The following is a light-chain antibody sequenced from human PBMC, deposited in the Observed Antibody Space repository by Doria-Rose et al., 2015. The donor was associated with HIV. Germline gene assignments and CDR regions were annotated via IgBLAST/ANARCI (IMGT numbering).Light chain of an antibody. J-gene: IGKJ5*01. CDR3: QQYGTSQGT. V-gene: IGKV3-20*01. CDR1: QRVKSSY. Sequence: TQSPGTLFLSPGERATLSCRASQRVKSSYLAWYQQKPGQAPRLLIYDASTRATGIPDRFSGSGSGTDFTLTISRLEPEDVAVYYCQQYGTSQGTFGQGTRLEIK. CDR2: DAS.